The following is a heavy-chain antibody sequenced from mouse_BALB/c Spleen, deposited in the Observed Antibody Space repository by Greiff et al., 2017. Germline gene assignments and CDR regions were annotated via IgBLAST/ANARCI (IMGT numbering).Heavy chain of an antibody. Sequence: QVHVKQSGAELAKPGASVKMSCKASGYTFTSYWMHWVKQRPGQGLEWIGYINPSTGYTEYNQKFKDKATLTADKSSSTAYMQLSSLTSEDSAVYYCARRIYGLYYYAMDYWGQGTSVTVSS. CDR2: INPSTGYT. CDR1: GYTFTSYW. CDR3: ARRIYGLYYYAMDY. V-gene: IGHV1-7*01. D-gene: IGHD1-1*02. J-gene: IGHJ4*01.